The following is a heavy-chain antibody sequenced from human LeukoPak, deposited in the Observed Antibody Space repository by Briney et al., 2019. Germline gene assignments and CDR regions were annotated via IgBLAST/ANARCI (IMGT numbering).Heavy chain of an antibody. CDR3: ARAAGYCSSTSCYIFDY. CDR2: ISAHNGNT. Sequence: ASVKVSCKASGYTFTSYGISWVRQAPGQGLEWMGWISAHNGNTNYAQKLQGRVTMTTDTSTSTAYMELRSLRSDDTAVYYCARAAGYCSSTSCYIFDYWGQGTLVTVSS. V-gene: IGHV1-18*01. J-gene: IGHJ4*02. CDR1: GYTFTSYG. D-gene: IGHD2-2*02.